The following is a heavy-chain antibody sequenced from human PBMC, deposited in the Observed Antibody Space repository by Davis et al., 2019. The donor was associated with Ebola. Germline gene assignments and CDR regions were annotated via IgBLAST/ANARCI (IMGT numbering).Heavy chain of an antibody. V-gene: IGHV4-59*01. Sequence: SETLSLTCTVSGDPIGNFYWNWVRQPPGGGLEWIGYIYRGGSTVYNPALKRRVTISVDTSKNQFSLKLSSVTAADTAMYYCARDLRFRGNYYYYYGMDVWGQGTTVTVSS. CDR3: ARDLRFRGNYYYYYGMDV. CDR1: GDPIGNFY. J-gene: IGHJ6*02. D-gene: IGHD3-10*01. CDR2: IYRGGST.